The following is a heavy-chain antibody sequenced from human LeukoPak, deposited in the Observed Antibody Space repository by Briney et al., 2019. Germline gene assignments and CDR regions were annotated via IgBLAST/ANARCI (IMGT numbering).Heavy chain of an antibody. V-gene: IGHV3-7*01. D-gene: IGHD2-2*01. CDR2: IKQDGSEE. Sequence: GGSLRLSCVASEFRFGRDWISWVRQAPGKGLEWVACIKQDGSEEYYVGSVRGRFTVSVDNGKNSLYLQMNSLRAEDTTRYYCATLDSTKSVFWGRGTAVTVSS. J-gene: IGHJ1*01. CDR3: ATLDSTKSVF. CDR1: EFRFGRDW.